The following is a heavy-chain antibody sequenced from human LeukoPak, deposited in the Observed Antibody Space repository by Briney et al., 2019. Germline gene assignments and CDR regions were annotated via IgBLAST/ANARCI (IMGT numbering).Heavy chain of an antibody. CDR2: IIPILGIA. D-gene: IGHD4-17*01. V-gene: IGHV1-69*04. Sequence: SVKVSCKASGGTFSSYAISWVRQAPGQGLEWTGRIIPILGIANYAQKFQGRVTITADKSTSTAYMELSSLRSEDTAVYYCASLDYGLNYFDYWGQGTLVTVSS. J-gene: IGHJ4*02. CDR3: ASLDYGLNYFDY. CDR1: GGTFSSYA.